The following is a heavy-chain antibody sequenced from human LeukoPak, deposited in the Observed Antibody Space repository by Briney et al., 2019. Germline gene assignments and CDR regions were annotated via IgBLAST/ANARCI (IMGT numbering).Heavy chain of an antibody. D-gene: IGHD1-1*01. CDR2: IYSDGSI. J-gene: IGHJ3*02. CDR1: GFSVGGNY. V-gene: IGHV3-53*01. Sequence: GGALRLSCAASGFSVGGNYISWVRQAPGKGLEWVSMIYSDGSIFHADSVKGRFTMSRDNSRNTLDLQMNSLRVEDTAVYFCSRDRRRLRGMNGDGDAFDIWGQGTMVTLSS. CDR3: SRDRRRLRGMNGDGDAFDI.